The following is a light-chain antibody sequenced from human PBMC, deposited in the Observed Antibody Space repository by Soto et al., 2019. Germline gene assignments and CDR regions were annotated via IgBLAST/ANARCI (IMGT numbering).Light chain of an antibody. J-gene: IGLJ1*01. CDR3: YSDTTSSTYV. CDR2: DVS. CDR1: SSDVGGYNY. V-gene: IGLV2-14*01. Sequence: QSVLTQPASVSWSPGQSITISCTGTSSDVGGYNYVSWYQQHPAKVPKLMIYDVSNRPSGVSDRFSGSKSGNTASLTISGLQAEDEADYYFYSDTTSSTYVFGTGTKITVL.